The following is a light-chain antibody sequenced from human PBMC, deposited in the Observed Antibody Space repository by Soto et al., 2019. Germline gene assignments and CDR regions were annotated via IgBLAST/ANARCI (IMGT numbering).Light chain of an antibody. CDR2: DAS. CDR1: QSVNSY. CDR3: QQRSNWIT. J-gene: IGKJ4*01. Sequence: EIVLTKSPATLSLSPGERATLSCRASQSVNSYLAWYQHKPGQSPRLLIYDASIRATGIPARFSGSGSGTDFTLTISSLEPEDFAVYYCQQRSNWITFGGGTKVEIK. V-gene: IGKV3-11*01.